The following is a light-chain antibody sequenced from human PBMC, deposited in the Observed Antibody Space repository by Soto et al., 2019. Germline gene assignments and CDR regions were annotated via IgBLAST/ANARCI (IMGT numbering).Light chain of an antibody. Sequence: QSALTQPASVPGSPGQSITISCTGTSSDVGGYNYVSWYQQHPGKAPKLMIYEVSNRPSGVSNRFSGSKSGNTASLTISGLQAEDEADYYCSSYTTSSTHWVFGGGTKLTVL. CDR1: SSDVGGYNY. J-gene: IGLJ3*02. V-gene: IGLV2-14*01. CDR2: EVS. CDR3: SSYTTSSTHWV.